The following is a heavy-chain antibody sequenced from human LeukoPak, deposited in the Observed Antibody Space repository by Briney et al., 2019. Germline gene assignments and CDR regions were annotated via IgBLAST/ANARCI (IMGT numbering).Heavy chain of an antibody. J-gene: IGHJ4*02. Sequence: SETLSLTCAVYNGSLSGYYWSWIRQPPGKGLEWIGEINHSGSTNYNPSLESRVTISVDTSKNQFSLKLSSVTAADTAVYYCARHKLKAGSYSKNYFDYWGQGTLVTVSS. CDR3: ARHKLKAGSYSKNYFDY. CDR2: INHSGST. D-gene: IGHD3-10*01. CDR1: NGSLSGYY. V-gene: IGHV4-34*01.